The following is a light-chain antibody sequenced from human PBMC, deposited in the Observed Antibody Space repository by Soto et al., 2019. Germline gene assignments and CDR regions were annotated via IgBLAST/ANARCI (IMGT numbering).Light chain of an antibody. J-gene: IGKJ2*01. CDR1: QSVRRSY. V-gene: IGKV3-20*01. CDR2: GAS. Sequence: EIVLTQSPGNLSLSPGERATLSCRASQSVRRSYLAWYQQKPGQAPRLLIYGASIRTTGIPDRFSGSGSGTNIPLIISTLEPLVFAVYYCHQHGSSPYTFGQETKLEIK. CDR3: HQHGSSPYT.